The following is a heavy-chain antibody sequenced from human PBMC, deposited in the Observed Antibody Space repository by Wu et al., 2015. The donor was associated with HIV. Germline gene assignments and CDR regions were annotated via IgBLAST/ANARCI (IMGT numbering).Heavy chain of an antibody. J-gene: IGHJ4*02. V-gene: IGHV1-2*02. Sequence: QVQLVQSGAEVKKPGASVTVSCKASGYIFTTYYIHWVRQAPGQGLEWMGWINPNSGGTNYAQKFQGRVTMTRDTSISTAYMELSRLRSDDTAVYYCARDSGIAVAAKYWGQGTLVTVSS. CDR3: ARDSGIAVAAKY. D-gene: IGHD6-19*01. CDR2: INPNSGGT. CDR1: GYIFTTYY.